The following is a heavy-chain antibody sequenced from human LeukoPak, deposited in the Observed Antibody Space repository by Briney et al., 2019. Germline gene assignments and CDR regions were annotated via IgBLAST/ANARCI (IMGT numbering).Heavy chain of an antibody. CDR3: SRDRLEGGATFDS. D-gene: IGHD1-1*01. CDR1: GFSFWSYY. Sequence: PGGSLRLSCAASGFSFWSYYMEWARQSPEKGLDWASSITCSSSYISYEDSVKSRFTTSRDNAQNSLFLQMNSLRPEDTAAYFCSRDRLEGGATFDSWGQGTLVTVSS. CDR2: ITCSSSYI. V-gene: IGHV3-21*01. J-gene: IGHJ4*02.